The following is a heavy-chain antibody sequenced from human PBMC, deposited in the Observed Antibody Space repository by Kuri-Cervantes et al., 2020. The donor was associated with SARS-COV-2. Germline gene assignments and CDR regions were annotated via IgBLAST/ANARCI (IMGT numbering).Heavy chain of an antibody. J-gene: IGHJ4*02. CDR1: GFTFSSYA. CDR3: TRHGGITGTTDY. V-gene: IGHV3-30*07. D-gene: IGHD1-7*01. Sequence: GESLKISCAASGFTFSSYAMHWVRQAPGKGLEWVAVISYDGSNKYYADSVKGRFTISRDDSKNTAYLQMNSLKTEDTAVYYCTRHGGITGTTDYWGQGTLVTVSS. CDR2: ISYDGSNK.